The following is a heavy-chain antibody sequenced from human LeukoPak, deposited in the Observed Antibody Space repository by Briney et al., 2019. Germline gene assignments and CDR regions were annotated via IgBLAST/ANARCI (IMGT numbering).Heavy chain of an antibody. Sequence: SETLSLTCTVSGGSISSGSYYWSRIRQPAGKGLEWIGRIYTSGSTNYNPSLKSRVTISVDTSKNQFSLKLSSVTAADTAVYYCARGLDAFDIWGQGTMVTVSS. CDR3: ARGLDAFDI. CDR2: IYTSGST. J-gene: IGHJ3*02. V-gene: IGHV4-61*02. CDR1: GGSISSGSYY.